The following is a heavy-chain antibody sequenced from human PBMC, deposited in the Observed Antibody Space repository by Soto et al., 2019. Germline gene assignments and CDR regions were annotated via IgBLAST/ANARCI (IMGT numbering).Heavy chain of an antibody. D-gene: IGHD1-7*01. CDR2: ISYDGSNK. CDR1: GFTFSSYG. V-gene: IGHV3-30*18. CDR3: AKDFKAELELPYFDY. Sequence: LSLSCAASGFTFSSYGMHWVRQAPGKGLEWVAVISYDGSNKYYADSVKGRFTISRDNPKNTLYLQMNSLRAEDTAVYYCAKDFKAELELPYFDYSGPGTLVTVSS. J-gene: IGHJ4*02.